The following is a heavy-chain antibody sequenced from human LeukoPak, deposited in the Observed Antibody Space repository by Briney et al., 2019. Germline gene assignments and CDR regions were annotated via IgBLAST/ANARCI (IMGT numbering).Heavy chain of an antibody. D-gene: IGHD3-22*01. J-gene: IGHJ4*02. V-gene: IGHV7-4-1*02. Sequence: ASVKVSCRASGYTFTSYAMNWVRQAPGQGLEWMGWINTNTGNPTYAQGFTGRFVFSLDTSVSTAYLQISSLKAEDTAVYYCVSGWGNYYDSSGYYYYFDYWGQGTLVTVSS. CDR2: INTNTGNP. CDR3: VSGWGNYYDSSGYYYYFDY. CDR1: GYTFTSYA.